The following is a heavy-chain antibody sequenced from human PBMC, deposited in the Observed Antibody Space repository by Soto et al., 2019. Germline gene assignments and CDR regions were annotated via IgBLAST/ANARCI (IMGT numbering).Heavy chain of an antibody. CDR3: ARNYDSSGLYGMDV. D-gene: IGHD3-22*01. V-gene: IGHV1-2*04. J-gene: IGHJ6*02. Sequence: GASVRVSCKASGYSLTGYYMHWVRQAPGQGLEWMGWINPNSGGTNYAQKFQGWVTMTRDTSISTAYMELSRLRSDDTAVYYCARNYDSSGLYGMDVWGQGTTVTVSS. CDR2: INPNSGGT. CDR1: GYSLTGYY.